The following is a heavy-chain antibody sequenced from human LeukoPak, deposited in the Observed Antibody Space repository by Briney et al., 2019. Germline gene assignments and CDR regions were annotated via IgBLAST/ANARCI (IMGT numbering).Heavy chain of an antibody. D-gene: IGHD3-22*01. CDR3: AREATYRYYYDSDEVDP. J-gene: IGHJ5*02. V-gene: IGHV1-2*02. CDR1: GYTFTIYY. Sequence: GASVKVSFKASGYTFTIYYMHWVRQAPGQGLEWMGWINPNSGGTNYAQKFQGRVTMTRDTSISTAYMELSRLRSDDTAVYYCAREATYRYYYDSDEVDPWGQGTLVTVSS. CDR2: INPNSGGT.